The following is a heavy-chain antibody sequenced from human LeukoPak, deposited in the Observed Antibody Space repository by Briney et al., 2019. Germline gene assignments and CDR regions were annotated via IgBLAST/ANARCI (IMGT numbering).Heavy chain of an antibody. V-gene: IGHV5-51*01. CDR2: IYPGDSDI. Sequence: GESLKISGKGSGYSFTNYWIGWVRQMPGKGLEWMGIIYPGDSDIRYSPSFQGQVTISADKSISTAYLQWSSLKASDTAMYYCARSAGAAVAGYYYYYGMDVWGQGTTVTVSS. CDR1: GYSFTNYW. CDR3: ARSAGAAVAGYYYYYGMDV. D-gene: IGHD6-19*01. J-gene: IGHJ6*02.